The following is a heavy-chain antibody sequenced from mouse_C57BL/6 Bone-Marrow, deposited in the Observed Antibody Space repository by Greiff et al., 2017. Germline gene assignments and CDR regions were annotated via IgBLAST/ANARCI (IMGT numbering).Heavy chain of an antibody. CDR3: TVWYAMDY. Sequence: ESGAELVRPGASVTLSCTASGYTFTDYEMHWVKQTPVHGLEWIGAIDPETGGTAYNQKFKGKAILTADKSSSTAYMELRSLTSEDSAVYYCTVWYAMDYWGQGTSVTVSS. J-gene: IGHJ4*01. D-gene: IGHD2-10*02. CDR2: IDPETGGT. V-gene: IGHV1-15*01. CDR1: GYTFTDYE.